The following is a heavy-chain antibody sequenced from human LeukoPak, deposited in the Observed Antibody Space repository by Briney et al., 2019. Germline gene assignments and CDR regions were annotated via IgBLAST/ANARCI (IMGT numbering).Heavy chain of an antibody. V-gene: IGHV4-34*01. CDR2: INHSGST. CDR1: GGSFSGYY. CDR3: ARSYSSEDY. Sequence: SETLSLTCAVCGGSFSGYYWSWIRQPPGKGLEWIGEINHSGSTNYNPSLKSRVTISVDTSKNQFSLKLSSVTAADTAVYYCARSYSSEDYWGQGTLVTVSS. D-gene: IGHD3-22*01. J-gene: IGHJ4*02.